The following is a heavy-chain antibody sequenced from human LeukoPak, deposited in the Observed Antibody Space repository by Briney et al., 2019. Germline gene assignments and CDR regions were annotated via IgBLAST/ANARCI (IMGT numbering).Heavy chain of an antibody. Sequence: GASVKVSCKASGYTFTSYGISWVRQAPGQGLEWMGWISAYNGNTNYAQKLQGRVTMTTDTSTSTAYMELRSLKSDDTAVYYCASVEYSYGYCYWGQGTLVTVSS. V-gene: IGHV1-18*01. J-gene: IGHJ4*02. CDR3: ASVEYSYGYCY. D-gene: IGHD5-18*01. CDR1: GYTFTSYG. CDR2: ISAYNGNT.